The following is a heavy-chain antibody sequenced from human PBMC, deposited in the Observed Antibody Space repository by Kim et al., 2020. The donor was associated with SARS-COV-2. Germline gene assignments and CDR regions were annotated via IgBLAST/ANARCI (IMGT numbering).Heavy chain of an antibody. D-gene: IGHD3-3*01. CDR2: ISWNSGSI. CDR3: AASYGFCSGLMDV. J-gene: IGHJ6*03. CDR1: GFTFGDYA. Sequence: GGSLRLSCAASGFTFGDYAMHWFRQAPGKGLEWVSGISWNSGSIGYADSVKGRFTISRDNAKNSLYLQMNSLRAEDTALYYCAASYGFCSGLMDVWGKGT. V-gene: IGHV3-9*01.